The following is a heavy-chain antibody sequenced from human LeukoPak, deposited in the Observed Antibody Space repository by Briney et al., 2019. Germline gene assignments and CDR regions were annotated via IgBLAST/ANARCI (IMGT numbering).Heavy chain of an antibody. CDR2: ICGSGSST. D-gene: IGHD2-21*02. CDR1: GFTFSSYG. Sequence: GGTLRLSCAASGFTFSSYGMSWGRAAPGKGLEWVLAICGSGSSTYYADFVKGRFIIFRDNSMNTLYLQMNSLRAEDTAVYYCAKVRWVGDNALDSWGQGTLVTGSS. V-gene: IGHV3-23*01. J-gene: IGHJ4*02. CDR3: AKVRWVGDNALDS.